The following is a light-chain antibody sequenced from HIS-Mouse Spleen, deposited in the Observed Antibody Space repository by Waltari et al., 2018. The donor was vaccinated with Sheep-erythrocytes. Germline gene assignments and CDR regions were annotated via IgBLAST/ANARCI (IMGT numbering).Light chain of an antibody. V-gene: IGLV2-23*01. CDR1: SSYVGSYHL. J-gene: IGLJ3*02. CDR3: CSYAGSSTPWV. CDR2: EGS. Sequence: QSALTQPASVSGSPGPSITISCTGTSSYVGSYHLVSWYQQHPGKAPKLMIYEGSKRPSGVSNRFSGSKSGNTASLTISGLQAEDEADYYCCSYAGSSTPWVFGGGTKLTVL.